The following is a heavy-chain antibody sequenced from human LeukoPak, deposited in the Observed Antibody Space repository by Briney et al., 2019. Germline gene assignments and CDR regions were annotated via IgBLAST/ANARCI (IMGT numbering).Heavy chain of an antibody. J-gene: IGHJ4*02. CDR3: AKDHLDWGSSFDF. D-gene: IGHD3-9*01. CDR2: ITGSGGST. CDR1: GFTFSSYV. Sequence: GGSLRPSCAASGFTFSSYVMNWVRQPPGKGLEWVSAITGSGGSTHYADSVKGRFTISRDSSKNTLYLQMNNLRAEDTAVYYCAKDHLDWGSSFDFWGQGTLVTVSS. V-gene: IGHV3-23*01.